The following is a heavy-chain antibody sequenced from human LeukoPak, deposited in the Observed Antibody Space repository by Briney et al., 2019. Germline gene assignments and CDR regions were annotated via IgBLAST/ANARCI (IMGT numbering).Heavy chain of an antibody. Sequence: ASVKVSCKASGYTFTGHYMHWVRQVPGQGLEWMGWINPKNAGTNYAQKFQGRVTMTRDTSISTVYMELSSLRSEDTAVYYCAVDPYYYDSGWFDFWGQGTLVIVSS. D-gene: IGHD3-22*01. CDR1: GYTFTGHY. J-gene: IGHJ5*01. CDR2: INPKNAGT. V-gene: IGHV1-2*02. CDR3: AVDPYYYDSGWFDF.